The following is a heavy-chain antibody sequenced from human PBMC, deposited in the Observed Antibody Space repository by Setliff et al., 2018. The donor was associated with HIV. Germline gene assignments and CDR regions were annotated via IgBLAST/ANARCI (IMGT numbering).Heavy chain of an antibody. J-gene: IGHJ4*02. CDR1: GGSFSGYY. V-gene: IGHV4-34*01. CDR2: INHSGST. CDR3: TRGGAWMNTYIDY. Sequence: SETLSLTCAVYGGSFSGYYWSWIRQPPGKGLEWIGEINHSGSTNYNPSLKSRVTISVDTSKNQFSLELSSLTSDDTAVYYCTRGGAWMNTYIDYWGQGTLVTVS. D-gene: IGHD1-1*01.